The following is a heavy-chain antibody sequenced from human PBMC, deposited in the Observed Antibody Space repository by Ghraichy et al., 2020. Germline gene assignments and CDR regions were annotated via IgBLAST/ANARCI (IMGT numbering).Heavy chain of an antibody. J-gene: IGHJ6*02. Sequence: LSLTCAASGFTFSSYAMSWVRQAPGKGLEWVSAISGSGGSTYYADSVKGRFTISRDNSKNTLYLQMNSLRAEDTAVYYCARCPEDVQSCYYGMDVWGQGTTVTVSS. CDR1: GFTFSSYA. CDR3: ARCPEDVQSCYYGMDV. D-gene: IGHD3-10*02. CDR2: ISGSGGST. V-gene: IGHV3-23*01.